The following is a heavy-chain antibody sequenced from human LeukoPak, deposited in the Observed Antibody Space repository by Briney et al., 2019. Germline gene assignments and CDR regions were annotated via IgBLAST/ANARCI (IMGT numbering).Heavy chain of an antibody. CDR1: GGSFSGYY. V-gene: IGHV4-34*01. CDR2: INHSGST. Sequence: PSETLSLTCAVYGGSFSGYYWSWIRQPPGKGLEWIGEINHSGSTNYNPSLKSRVTISVDTSKNQFSLKLSSVTAADTAVYYCASVPPRGVWGKGTTVTVSS. CDR3: ASVPPRGV. D-gene: IGHD2-2*01. J-gene: IGHJ6*04.